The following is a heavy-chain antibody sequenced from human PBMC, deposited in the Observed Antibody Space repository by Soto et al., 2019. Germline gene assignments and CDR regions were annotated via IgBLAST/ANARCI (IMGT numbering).Heavy chain of an antibody. D-gene: IGHD3-3*01. CDR2: INPNSGGT. Sequence: QVQLVQSGAEVKKPGASVKVSCKASGYTFTGYYMHWVRQAPGQGLEWMGWINPNSGGTNYAQKFQGWVTMTRDTSISTAYMELSRLRSDDTAVYSCARGYYDFWSGFVYYYGMDVWGQGTTVTVSS. J-gene: IGHJ6*02. CDR3: ARGYYDFWSGFVYYYGMDV. V-gene: IGHV1-2*04. CDR1: GYTFTGYY.